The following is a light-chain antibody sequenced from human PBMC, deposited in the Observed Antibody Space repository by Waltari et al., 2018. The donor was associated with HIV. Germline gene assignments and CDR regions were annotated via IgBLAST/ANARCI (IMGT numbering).Light chain of an antibody. CDR3: SSYTSSNPLDV. CDR1: SSDVGGYNY. CDR2: EVM. Sequence: QSALTQPASVSGSPGQSITISCTVTSSDVGGYNYVSWYQHHPGRAPKLMVYEVMNRPSVGSSRCAGSKSGNTDSLTISGRQAEDEADYYCSSYTSSNPLDVFGTGTKVTVL. J-gene: IGLJ1*01. V-gene: IGLV2-14*01.